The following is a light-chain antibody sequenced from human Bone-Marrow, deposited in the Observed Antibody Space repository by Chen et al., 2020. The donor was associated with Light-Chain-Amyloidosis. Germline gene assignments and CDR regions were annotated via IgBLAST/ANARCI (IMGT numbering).Light chain of an antibody. CDR3: MQGIEFPHT. CDR1: QSLLDSDDGNTY. CDR2: TVS. J-gene: IGKJ2*01. V-gene: IGKV2-40*01. Sequence: DIVMTQTPLSLPVTPGEPASISCRSSQSLLDSDDGNTYLDWYLQKPGQSPQLLIYTVSYRASGVPDRFSGGGSDTDFKLKISRVEAEDVGVYFCMQGIEFPHTFGQGTKLEIK.